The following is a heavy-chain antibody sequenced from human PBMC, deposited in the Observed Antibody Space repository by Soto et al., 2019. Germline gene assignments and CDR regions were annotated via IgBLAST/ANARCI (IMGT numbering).Heavy chain of an antibody. Sequence: GASVKVSWKASGYTFTSYYMHWVRQAPGQGLEWMGIISPSGGSTSYAQKFQGRVTMTRDTSTSTVYMELSSLRSEDTAVYYCAMDILTGYLAWSQTRRGAYYYYGLDVWGQGTTVTVSS. CDR2: ISPSGGST. J-gene: IGHJ6*02. CDR3: AMDILTGYLAWSQTRRGAYYYYGLDV. V-gene: IGHV1-46*01. CDR1: GYTFTSYY. D-gene: IGHD3-9*01.